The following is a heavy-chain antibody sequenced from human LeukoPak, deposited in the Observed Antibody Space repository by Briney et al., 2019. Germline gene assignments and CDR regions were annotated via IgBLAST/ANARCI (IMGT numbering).Heavy chain of an antibody. J-gene: IGHJ4*02. Sequence: SGTLSLTCAVTGGSISNNWWTWVRQPPGKGLEWIGEISQSARTNYNPSLKSRVTISVDTSKNQFSLNLSSVTAADTAVYYCARGPLDSGYTYFDYWGQGTLVSVAS. V-gene: IGHV4-4*02. D-gene: IGHD5-12*01. CDR2: ISQSART. CDR1: GGSISNNW. CDR3: ARGPLDSGYTYFDY.